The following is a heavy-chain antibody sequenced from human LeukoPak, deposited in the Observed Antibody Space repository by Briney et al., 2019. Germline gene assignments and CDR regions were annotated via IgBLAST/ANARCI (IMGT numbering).Heavy chain of an antibody. J-gene: IGHJ4*02. D-gene: IGHD1-26*01. CDR3: ANGNSGSYYPAFDY. Sequence: ASVKVSCKASGYTFIDYGFTWLRQAPGQRLEWMGRINTLDGNTDYAQKFQGRVTITTDESTSTAYMELSSLRSEDTAVYYCANGNSGSYYPAFDYWGQGTLVTVSS. CDR2: INTLDGNT. V-gene: IGHV1-18*01. CDR1: GYTFIDYG.